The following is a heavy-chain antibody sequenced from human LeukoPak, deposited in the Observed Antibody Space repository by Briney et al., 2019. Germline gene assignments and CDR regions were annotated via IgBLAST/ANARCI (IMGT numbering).Heavy chain of an antibody. CDR1: GYSFTSSW. D-gene: IGHD3-10*01. CDR3: ARQPGAGWFDP. Sequence: GESLKISCQASGYSFTSSWIGWARQMPGKGLEWMAIINPGDSDTRYSPSFQGQVTISADKSISTVYLQWGSLRASDTAMYYCARQPGAGWFDPWGQGTLVTVSS. J-gene: IGHJ5*02. CDR2: INPGDSDT. V-gene: IGHV5-51*01.